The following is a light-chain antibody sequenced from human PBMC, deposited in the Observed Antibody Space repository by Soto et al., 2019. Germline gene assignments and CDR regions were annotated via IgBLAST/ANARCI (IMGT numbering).Light chain of an antibody. V-gene: IGLV2-23*02. J-gene: IGLJ1*01. CDR2: EVT. CDR1: SSDVGAYNY. Sequence: QSVLTQPASVSGSLGQSITTSCTGTSSDVGAYNYVSWYQQQPGKAPKLMIYEVTKRPSGVSNRFSGSKSGNAASLTISGLQAEDESDSYCCSSAGTSYVFGTGTKVTVL. CDR3: CSSAGTSYV.